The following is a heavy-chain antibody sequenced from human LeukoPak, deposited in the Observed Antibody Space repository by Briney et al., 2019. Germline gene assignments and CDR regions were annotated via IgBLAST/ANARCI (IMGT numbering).Heavy chain of an antibody. D-gene: IGHD6-13*01. CDR1: GGSISSYY. J-gene: IGHJ5*02. V-gene: IGHV4-59*01. Sequence: SETLSLTCTVSGGSISSYYWSWIRRPPGKGLEWIGYTYYSGSTNYNPSLKSRVTISVDTSKNQFSLKLTSVTAADTAVYYCAKAVAAAGRFGFDPWGQGTLVTVSS. CDR2: TYYSGST. CDR3: AKAVAAAGRFGFDP.